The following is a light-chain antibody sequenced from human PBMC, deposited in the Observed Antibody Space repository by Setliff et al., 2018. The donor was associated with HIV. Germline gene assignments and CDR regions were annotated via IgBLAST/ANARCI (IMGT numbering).Light chain of an antibody. CDR1: RSDVGGYDY. CDR2: NVN. V-gene: IGLV2-14*03. J-gene: IGLJ1*01. CDR3: TSYTTSSSPYV. Sequence: QSALTQPASVSGSPGQSITISCTGTRSDVGGYDYVSWYQHHPGKAPKLIIYNVNKRPSGVSNRLSGSKSGNTASLTISVLQAEDEADYYCTSYTTSSSPYVFGTGTKVTVL.